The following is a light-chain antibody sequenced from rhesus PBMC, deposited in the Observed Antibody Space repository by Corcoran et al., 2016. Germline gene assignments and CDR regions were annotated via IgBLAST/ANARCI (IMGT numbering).Light chain of an antibody. J-gene: IGLJ1*01. CDR2: EVS. CDR3: SSNAGSNTYI. Sequence: QAALTQPRSVSGSPGQSVTISCTGTSSDIGGYNYVSWYQQHPGTAPKLMIYEVSKRPSGVSDRFSGSKSGNTASLTISGLQAEDEADYYCSSNAGSNTYIFGAGTRLTVL. V-gene: IGLV2-32*02. CDR1: SSDIGGYNY.